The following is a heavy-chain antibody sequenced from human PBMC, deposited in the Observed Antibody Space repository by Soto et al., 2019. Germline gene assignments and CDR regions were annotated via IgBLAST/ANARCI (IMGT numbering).Heavy chain of an antibody. CDR2: IYYSGST. J-gene: IGHJ5*02. CDR1: GGSVSSGSYY. CDR3: AREFKGGYGSGVDWFDP. D-gene: IGHD3-10*01. Sequence: SETLSLTCTVSGGSVSSGSYYWSWIRQPPGKGLEWIGYIYYSGSTYYNPSLKSRVTISVDTSKNQFSLKLSPVTAADTAVYYCAREFKGGYGSGVDWFDPWGQGTLVTVSS. V-gene: IGHV4-30-4*01.